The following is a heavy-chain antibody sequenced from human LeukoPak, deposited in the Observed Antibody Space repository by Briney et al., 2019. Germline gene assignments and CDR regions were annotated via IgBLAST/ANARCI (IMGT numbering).Heavy chain of an antibody. D-gene: IGHD2-15*01. V-gene: IGHV4-59*08. Sequence: PSETLSLTCTVSGGSINSYYWSWIRQPPGKGLEWIGYIYHSGSTNYNPSLKSRVTISVDTSNNKFSLKLTSLTAADTAVYYCVRHLSAGRPAFDIWGQGTMVTVSS. CDR1: GGSINSYY. CDR3: VRHLSAGRPAFDI. CDR2: IYHSGST. J-gene: IGHJ3*02.